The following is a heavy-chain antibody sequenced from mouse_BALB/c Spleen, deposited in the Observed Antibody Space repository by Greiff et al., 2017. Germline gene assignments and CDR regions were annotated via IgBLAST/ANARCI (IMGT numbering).Heavy chain of an antibody. CDR3: ARRYDGAMDY. Sequence: EVQLVESGPELVKPGASVKISCKASGYTFTDYNMHWVKKSHGKSLEWIGYIYPYNGGTGYNQKFKSKATLTVDNSSSTAYMELRSLTSEDSAVYYCARRYDGAMDYWGQGTSVTVSS. CDR1: GYTFTDYN. D-gene: IGHD2-14*01. V-gene: IGHV1S29*02. CDR2: IYPYNGGT. J-gene: IGHJ4*01.